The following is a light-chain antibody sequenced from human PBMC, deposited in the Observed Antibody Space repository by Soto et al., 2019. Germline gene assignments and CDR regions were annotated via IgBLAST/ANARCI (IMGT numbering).Light chain of an antibody. CDR3: QTWGTGTVV. V-gene: IGLV4-69*01. CDR2: LSSDGSH. Sequence: QTVVTQSPSASASLGASVKLTCTLSSGHSSYTIAWHQQQPEKGPRYLMKLSSDGSHSKGDGIPDRFSGSSSGSERYLTISGLQSEDEADYYCQTWGTGTVVFGGGTKLTVL. J-gene: IGLJ2*01. CDR1: SGHSSYT.